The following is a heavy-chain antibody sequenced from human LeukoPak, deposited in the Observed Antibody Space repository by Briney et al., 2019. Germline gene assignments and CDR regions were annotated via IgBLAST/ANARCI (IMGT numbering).Heavy chain of an antibody. CDR3: ATAYSSSWSLYY. J-gene: IGHJ4*02. V-gene: IGHV1-18*01. CDR1: AYTFTIYG. D-gene: IGHD6-13*01. Sequence: GASVKVSCTGSAYTFTIYGVSWVRQAPGQGLEWMGWISAYNGNTNYAQKLQGRVTMTTDTSTSTAYMELRSLRSDDTAVHYCATAYSSSWSLYYGGQGTLVTVSS. CDR2: ISAYNGNT.